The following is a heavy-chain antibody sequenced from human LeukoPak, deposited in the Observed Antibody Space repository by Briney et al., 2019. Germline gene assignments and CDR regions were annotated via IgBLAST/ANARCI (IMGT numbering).Heavy chain of an antibody. CDR1: GFTFDDYA. CDR3: AKDVLPDISVAGTGFDY. D-gene: IGHD6-19*01. CDR2: ISWNSDNI. J-gene: IGHJ4*02. V-gene: IGHV3-9*03. Sequence: SLRLSCAASGFTFDDYAMHWVRQAPGKGLEWVSGISWNSDNIGYADSVKGRFTISRDNAKNSLYLQMWSLRAEDMALYYCAKDVLPDISVAGTGFDYWGQGTLVTVSS.